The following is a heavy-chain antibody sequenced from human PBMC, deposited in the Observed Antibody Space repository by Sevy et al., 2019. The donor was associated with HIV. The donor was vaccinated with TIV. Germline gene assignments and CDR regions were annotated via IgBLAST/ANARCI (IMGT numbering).Heavy chain of an antibody. CDR1: GYNFNTDW. CDR3: ASAGRPTRGFDS. D-gene: IGHD1-26*01. Sequence: VESLKISCKSSGYNFNTDWIGWVRQMPGKGLDWMGIIYPGDSDTRYSPSFQGHITISADKSISTAFVQWNSLKASDTAMYYCASAGRPTRGFDSWGQGTVVTVSS. V-gene: IGHV5-51*01. CDR2: IYPGDSDT. J-gene: IGHJ4*02.